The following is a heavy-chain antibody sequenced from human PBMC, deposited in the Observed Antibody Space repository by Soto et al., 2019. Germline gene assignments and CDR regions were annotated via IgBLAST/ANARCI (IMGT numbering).Heavy chain of an antibody. V-gene: IGHV1-69*10. CDR1: GSTFSSYA. J-gene: IGHJ4*02. CDR3: ARSPYCGGDCYSDFDY. Sequence: ASVKVSCKASGSTFSSYAISWVRQAPGQGLEWMGGIIPILGIANYAQKFQGRVTITADKSTSTAYMELSSLRSEDTAVYYGARSPYCGGDCYSDFDYWGQGTLVTVSS. D-gene: IGHD2-21*02. CDR2: IIPILGIA.